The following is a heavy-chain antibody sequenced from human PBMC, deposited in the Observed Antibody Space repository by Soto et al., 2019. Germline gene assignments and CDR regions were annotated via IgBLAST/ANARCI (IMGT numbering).Heavy chain of an antibody. J-gene: IGHJ4*02. CDR2: ISYHGSNE. CDR3: AKGAPTAVAGTDF. CDR1: GLTFSNYG. V-gene: IGHV3-30*18. D-gene: IGHD6-19*01. Sequence: PGGSLRLSCAASGLTFSNYGMHWVRQAPGKGLEWVALISYHGSNEYYADSVKGRFTISRDNSKNTLYLHMNSLRPEDTAVYYCAKGAPTAVAGTDFWGQGTLVTVSS.